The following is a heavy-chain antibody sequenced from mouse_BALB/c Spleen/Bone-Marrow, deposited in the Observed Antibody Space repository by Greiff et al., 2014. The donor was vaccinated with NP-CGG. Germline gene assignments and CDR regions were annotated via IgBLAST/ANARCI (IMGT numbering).Heavy chain of an antibody. V-gene: IGHV1-54*01. CDR3: ARAITDAMDY. D-gene: IGHD2-4*01. J-gene: IGHJ4*01. CDR1: GYAFTNYL. CDR2: INSGSGGT. Sequence: VQLQQSGAELVRPETSVKVSRKGSGYAFTNYLIEWVKQRPGQGLEWIGVINSGSGGTKYNEKFKGKATLTADKSSSTAYMQLSSLTSDDSAVYFCARAITDAMDYWGQGTSVTVSS.